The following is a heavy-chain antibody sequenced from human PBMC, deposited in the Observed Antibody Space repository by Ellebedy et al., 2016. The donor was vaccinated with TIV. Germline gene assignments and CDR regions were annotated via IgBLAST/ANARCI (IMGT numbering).Heavy chain of an antibody. V-gene: IGHV3-53*01. CDR3: VGGPLGIRK. D-gene: IGHD3-16*01. CDR1: GFTVNNNY. J-gene: IGHJ4*02. Sequence: PGGSLRLSCAASGFTVNNNYMSWVRQAPGKGLEWVSVIYSGGGISYLESVGGRFTISRDNPKNTVYLQMNSLRAEDTAVYLCVGGPLGIRKWGPGTLVTVSS. CDR2: IYSGGGI.